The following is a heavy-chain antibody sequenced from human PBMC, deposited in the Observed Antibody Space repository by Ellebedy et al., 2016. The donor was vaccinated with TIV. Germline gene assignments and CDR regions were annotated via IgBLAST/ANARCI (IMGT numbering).Heavy chain of an antibody. CDR2: ISGSGGRT. CDR1: GFTLSSYS. Sequence: GESLKISCAASGFTLSSYSMNWVRQAPGKGLEWVSAISGSGGRTYYADSVKGRFPISSDNSKNTLYLQVNSLRVEDTAVYYCAKGLSYPSMVRGVIPPPWYWGQGTLITVSS. D-gene: IGHD3-10*01. CDR3: AKGLSYPSMVRGVIPPPWY. V-gene: IGHV3-23*01. J-gene: IGHJ4*02.